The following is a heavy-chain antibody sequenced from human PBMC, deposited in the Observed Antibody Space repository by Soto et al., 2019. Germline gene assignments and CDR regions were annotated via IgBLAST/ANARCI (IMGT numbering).Heavy chain of an antibody. CDR1: GYTFTGYY. CDR3: ARGYSGYDWTFWIYYFDY. Sequence: QVQLVQSGAEVKKPGASVKVSCKASGYTFTGYYMHWVRQAPGQGLEWMGWINPNSGGTNYAQKFQGWVTMTRDTSISTAYMELSRLRSDDTAVYYCARGYSGYDWTFWIYYFDYWGQGTLVTVSS. V-gene: IGHV1-2*04. CDR2: INPNSGGT. J-gene: IGHJ4*02. D-gene: IGHD5-12*01.